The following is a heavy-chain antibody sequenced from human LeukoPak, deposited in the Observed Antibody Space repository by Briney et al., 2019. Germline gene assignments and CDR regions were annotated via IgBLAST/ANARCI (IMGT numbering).Heavy chain of an antibody. V-gene: IGHV3-23*01. CDR2: ISGGGGST. J-gene: IGHJ4*02. Sequence: PGGSLRLSCAASGFTFSSYAMSWVRQAPGKGLEWVSAISGGGGSTYYADSVKGRFTISRDNSKNTLYLQMNSLRAEDTAVYYCARMWELTQSYYFDYWGQGTLVTVSS. CDR1: GFTFSSYA. D-gene: IGHD1-26*01. CDR3: ARMWELTQSYYFDY.